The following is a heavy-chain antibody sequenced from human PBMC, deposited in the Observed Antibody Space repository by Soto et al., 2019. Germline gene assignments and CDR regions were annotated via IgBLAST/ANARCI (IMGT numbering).Heavy chain of an antibody. Sequence: SETLSLACTVSGGSISSDYWSWIRQPAGKGREWMGRIYTSGSSNYHPSLKSRVTMSVDTSKNQFSLKLSSVTAADTAVYYCARSLGYCSGGSCYWGGLFDYYYGMDVWGQGTTVTVS. V-gene: IGHV4-4*07. D-gene: IGHD2-15*01. CDR1: GGSISSDY. CDR3: ARSLGYCSGGSCYWGGLFDYYYGMDV. CDR2: IYTSGSS. J-gene: IGHJ6*02.